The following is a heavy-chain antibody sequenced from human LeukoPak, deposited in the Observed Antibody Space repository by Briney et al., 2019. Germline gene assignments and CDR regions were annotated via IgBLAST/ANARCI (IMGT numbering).Heavy chain of an antibody. V-gene: IGHV4-59*01. CDR1: GGSISSYY. J-gene: IGHJ5*02. CDR2: IYYSGST. D-gene: IGHD3-3*01. CDR3: ARGEWLLNP. Sequence: WETLSLTCTVSGGSISSYYWSWIRQPPGKGLEWIGYIYYSGSTNYNPSLKSRVTISVDTSKNQFSLKLSSVTAADTAVYYCARGEWLLNPWGQGTLVTLSS.